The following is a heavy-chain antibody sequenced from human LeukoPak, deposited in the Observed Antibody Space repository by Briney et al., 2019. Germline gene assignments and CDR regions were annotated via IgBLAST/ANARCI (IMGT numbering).Heavy chain of an antibody. CDR3: AKDRHSSSWYGGYYYYYYMDV. D-gene: IGHD6-13*01. CDR1: GFTVSSNS. CDR2: IYSDNT. V-gene: IGHV3-66*03. Sequence: GGSLRLSCTVSGFTVSSNSMSWVRQAPGKGLEWVSFIYSDNTHYADSVKGRFTISRDNSKNTLYLQMNSLSSEDTAVYYCAKDRHSSSWYGGYYYYYYMDVWGKGTTVTISS. J-gene: IGHJ6*03.